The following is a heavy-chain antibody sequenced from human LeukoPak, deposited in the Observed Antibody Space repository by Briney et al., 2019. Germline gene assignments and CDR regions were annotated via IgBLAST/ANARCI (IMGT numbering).Heavy chain of an antibody. V-gene: IGHV1-2*02. J-gene: IGHJ4*02. CDR2: INPNNGGT. Sequence: GASVKDSCKASGYTFTGYYMHWVRQAPGQGLEWLGWINPNNGGTNYAQKFQGRVTMTRDPSISTAYMELSWLRSDDTAMYYCASSRAQTLAFCGGDCYSGFDFWGQGTLVTVSS. CDR1: GYTFTGYY. D-gene: IGHD2-21*02. CDR3: ASSRAQTLAFCGGDCYSGFDF.